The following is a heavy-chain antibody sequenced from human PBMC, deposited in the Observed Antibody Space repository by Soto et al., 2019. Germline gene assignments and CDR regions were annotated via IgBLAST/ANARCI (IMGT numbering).Heavy chain of an antibody. J-gene: IGHJ4*02. D-gene: IGHD2-2*02. CDR3: ARDGGVKWGTSCYNY. CDR2: ISSSSSTI. V-gene: IGHV3-48*01. Sequence: GGSLRLSCAASGFTFSSYSMNWVRQAPGKGLEWVSYISSSSSTIYYADSVKGRFTISRDNAKNSLYLQMNSLRAEDTAVYYCARDGGVKWGTSCYNYWGQGTLVTVSS. CDR1: GFTFSSYS.